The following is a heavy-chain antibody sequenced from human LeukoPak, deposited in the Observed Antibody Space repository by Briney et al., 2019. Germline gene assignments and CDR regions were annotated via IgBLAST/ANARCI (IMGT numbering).Heavy chain of an antibody. CDR2: INPNSGGT. V-gene: IGHV1-2*02. CDR1: GYTFTGYY. D-gene: IGHD2-2*01. J-gene: IGHJ5*02. CDR3: ARGGQRCSSTSCPNWFDP. Sequence: GASVKVSCKASGYTFTGYYMHWVRQAPGQGLEWMGWINPNSGGTNYAQKFQGRVTMTRDTSISTAYMELSRLRSDDTAVYYCARGGQRCSSTSCPNWFDPWGQGTLVTVSS.